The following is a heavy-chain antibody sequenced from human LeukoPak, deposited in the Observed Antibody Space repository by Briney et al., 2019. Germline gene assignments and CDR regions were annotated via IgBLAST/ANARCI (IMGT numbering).Heavy chain of an antibody. D-gene: IGHD3-10*01. CDR1: GGSITRGSYY. CDR2: VFTSGNT. J-gene: IGHJ4*01. CDR3: ARGTGSLFY. V-gene: IGHV4-61*09. Sequence: KSSETLSLTCAVSGGSITRGSYYWTWIRQPAVKALEWIGHVFTSGNTNYNPSLKGRVTISIETSKSQFSLNLNSVTAADTAVYYCARGTGSLFYWGHGILVTVSS.